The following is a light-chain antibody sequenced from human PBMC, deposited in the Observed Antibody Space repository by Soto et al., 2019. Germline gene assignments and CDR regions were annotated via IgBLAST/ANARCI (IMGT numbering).Light chain of an antibody. Sequence: QSALTQPPSASGSPGQSVTISCTGTSSDVGTYNYVPWYQQHPGKAPRLMIYEVSERPSGVPDRFSGSKSGNTASLTVSGLQAEDEADYYCSSYAGSNSFVFGTGTKVTVL. CDR2: EVS. CDR3: SSYAGSNSFV. J-gene: IGLJ1*01. V-gene: IGLV2-8*01. CDR1: SSDVGTYNY.